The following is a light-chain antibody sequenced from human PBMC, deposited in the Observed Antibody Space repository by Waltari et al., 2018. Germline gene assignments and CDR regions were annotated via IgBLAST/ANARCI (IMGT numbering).Light chain of an antibody. CDR1: QSIGTW. V-gene: IGKV1-5*03. Sequence: DIQMTQSPSTLSASVGDRVTITCRASQSIGTWFAWYQQIPGKAPKLLIYKASSLESGVPSRFSGSGSGTEFTLTISSLQPDDSAAYYCQQYNGNLRTFGQGTKVEIK. CDR2: KAS. J-gene: IGKJ1*01. CDR3: QQYNGNLRT.